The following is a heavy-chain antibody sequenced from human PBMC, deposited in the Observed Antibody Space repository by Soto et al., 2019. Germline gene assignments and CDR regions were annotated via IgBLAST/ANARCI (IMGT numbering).Heavy chain of an antibody. V-gene: IGHV3-9*01. CDR2: ISRDSRSI. CDR3: VKDALTKVAYYFDY. D-gene: IGHD4-17*01. CDR1: VFRFDDYG. Sequence: GGSLRVSCEVSVFRFDDYGMHWVRQAPGKGLEWIAGISRDSRSISYGASMKGRFTISRDNAKNSLYLQLNSLRADDTAFYYCVKDALTKVAYYFDYWGQGAMVTVSS. J-gene: IGHJ4*02.